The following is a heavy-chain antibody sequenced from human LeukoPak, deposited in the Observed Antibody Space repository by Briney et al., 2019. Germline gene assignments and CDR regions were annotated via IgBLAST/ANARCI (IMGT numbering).Heavy chain of an antibody. V-gene: IGHV4-34*01. CDR2: INHSGST. J-gene: IGHJ4*02. CDR1: GGSSSGYY. CDR3: AREVRGQLGYFDY. Sequence: SETLSLTCAVYGGSSSGYYWSWIRQPPGKGLEWIGEINHSGSTNCNPSLKSRVTISVDTSKNQFSLKLSSVTAADTAVYYCAREVRGQLGYFDYWGQGTLVTVSS. D-gene: IGHD6-13*01.